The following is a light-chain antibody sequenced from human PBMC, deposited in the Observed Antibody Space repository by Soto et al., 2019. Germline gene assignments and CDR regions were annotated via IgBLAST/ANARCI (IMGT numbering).Light chain of an antibody. CDR2: EVS. CDR3: CSYAGSSTLV. V-gene: IGLV2-23*02. CDR1: SSDVGSYNL. J-gene: IGLJ3*02. Sequence: QSALTQPASVSGSPGQSITISCAGTSSDVGSYNLVSWYQQHPGKAPKLMIYEVSQRPSGVSNRFSGSKSGNTASLTISGLHAEDEADYYCCSYAGSSTLVFGGGTKLTVL.